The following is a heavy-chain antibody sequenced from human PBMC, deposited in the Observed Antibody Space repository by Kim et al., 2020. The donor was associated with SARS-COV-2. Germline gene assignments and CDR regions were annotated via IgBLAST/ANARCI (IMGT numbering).Heavy chain of an antibody. Sequence: GGSLRLSCAASGFTFSSHWMHWVRQAPGKGLVWVSRINSDGRTTSYGDSAKGRFTISRDNAKNTLYLQMNSLRAEDTAVYYCARRQFSSGWYYFDYWGQG. D-gene: IGHD6-19*01. CDR3: ARRQFSSGWYYFDY. CDR1: GFTFSSHW. J-gene: IGHJ4*02. CDR2: INSDGRTT. V-gene: IGHV3-74*01.